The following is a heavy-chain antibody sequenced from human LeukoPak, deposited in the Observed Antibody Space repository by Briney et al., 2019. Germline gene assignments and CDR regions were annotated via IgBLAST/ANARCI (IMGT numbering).Heavy chain of an antibody. J-gene: IGHJ3*02. D-gene: IGHD4-17*01. CDR1: GFTFRSFW. Sequence: GGSLRLSCAASGFTFRSFWMSWVRQAPGKRLEWVANIKQNGAEEYYMDSVKGRFAISRDNAKNSVYLQMNSLRVEDTAIYYCARYTAVSSPGALDIWGQGTMVTVSS. V-gene: IGHV3-7*03. CDR2: IKQNGAEE. CDR3: ARYTAVSSPGALDI.